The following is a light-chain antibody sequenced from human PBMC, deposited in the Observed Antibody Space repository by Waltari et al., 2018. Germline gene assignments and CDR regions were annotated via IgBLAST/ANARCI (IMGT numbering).Light chain of an antibody. J-gene: IGLJ2*01. CDR1: SSDVGNYKR. Sequence: QSALTQPASVSWSPGQSITISCTGTSSDVGNYKRFSWYQQHPGKAPKLMIYAVSKRPSGVSDRFSGSKSGDMASLTISGLQPEDEAEYFCSSYAGSSKGVFGGGTKVTVL. CDR2: AVS. V-gene: IGLV2-23*02. CDR3: SSYAGSSKGV.